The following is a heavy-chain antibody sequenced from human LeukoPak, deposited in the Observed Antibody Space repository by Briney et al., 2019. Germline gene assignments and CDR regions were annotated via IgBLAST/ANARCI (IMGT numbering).Heavy chain of an antibody. Sequence: SETLSLTCTVSGGSISSYYWSWIRQPAGKGLEWIGRIYTSGSTNYNPSLKSRVTISVDKSKNQFSLKLGSVTAADTAVYYCARDPNYDSSGYYWYFDLWGRGTLVTVSS. CDR2: IYTSGST. CDR1: GGSISSYY. V-gene: IGHV4-4*07. CDR3: ARDPNYDSSGYYWYFDL. D-gene: IGHD3-22*01. J-gene: IGHJ2*01.